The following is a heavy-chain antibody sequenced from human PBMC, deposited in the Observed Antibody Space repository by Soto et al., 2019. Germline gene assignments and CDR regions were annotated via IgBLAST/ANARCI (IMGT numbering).Heavy chain of an antibody. V-gene: IGHV3-23*04. CDR2: ISGPSGTI. Sequence: EVQLVETGGGLIQPGGSLRLSCAASGSTFDSYAMNWVRQAPGKGLEWVAGISGPSGTIYYAEAVKGRFTISRDDLKNSVYLQMHSLRAEDTAVYYCAKGVAVYVWGGMDAWGQGTTVTVSS. CDR1: GSTFDSYA. J-gene: IGHJ6*02. D-gene: IGHD2-8*01. CDR3: AKGVAVYVWGGMDA.